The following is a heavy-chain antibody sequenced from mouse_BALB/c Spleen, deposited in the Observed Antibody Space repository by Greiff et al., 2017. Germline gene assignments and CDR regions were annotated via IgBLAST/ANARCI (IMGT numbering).Heavy chain of an antibody. CDR1: GYSITSDYA. Sequence: EVKLMESGPGLVKPSQSLSLTCTVTGYSITSDYAWNWIRQFPGNKLEWMGYISYSGSTSYNPSLKSRISITRDTSKNQFFLQLNSVTTEDTATYYCAREGRGFDYWGQGTTLTVSS. V-gene: IGHV3-2*02. CDR2: ISYSGST. D-gene: IGHD3-3*01. J-gene: IGHJ2*01. CDR3: AREGRGFDY.